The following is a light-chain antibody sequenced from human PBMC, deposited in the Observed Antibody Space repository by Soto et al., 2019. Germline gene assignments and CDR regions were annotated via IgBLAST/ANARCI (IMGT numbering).Light chain of an antibody. CDR3: QQYQSSRWT. Sequence: EIVLTQSPGTLSLATGERATLSCKASQSVASAYLAWYQHTPGQAPRLLIYGASSRATGIPDRFSGSGSGTDFTLTISSLEPEDFAVYYCQQYQSSRWTFGQGTKVEAK. CDR1: QSVASAY. V-gene: IGKV3-20*01. J-gene: IGKJ1*01. CDR2: GAS.